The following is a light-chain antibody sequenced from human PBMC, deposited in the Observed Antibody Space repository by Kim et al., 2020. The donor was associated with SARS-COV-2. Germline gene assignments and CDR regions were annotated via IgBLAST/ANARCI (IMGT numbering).Light chain of an antibody. CDR2: AAF. Sequence: DIQMTQSPSSLSASVGDRVTITCRASQSIRSYLNWYQQKPGKAPKLLIYAAFSLQSGVPSRFSGSGSGTDFTLTISSLQPEDFATYYCKQSYTTPRTFGQGTKVDIK. CDR3: KQSYTTPRT. V-gene: IGKV1-39*01. J-gene: IGKJ1*01. CDR1: QSIRSY.